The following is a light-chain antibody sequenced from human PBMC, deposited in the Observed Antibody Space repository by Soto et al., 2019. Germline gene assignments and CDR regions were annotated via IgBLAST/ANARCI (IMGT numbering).Light chain of an antibody. Sequence: EVVLTQSPATLSLSPGDSATLSCRASRSISSYLAWYQQKPGQAPSLLISDASYRATGIPARFSGSGSGTDFTLTISSLQPDDFATYYCQQYNTYSTFGQGTRLEIK. V-gene: IGKV3-11*01. CDR1: RSISSY. CDR2: DAS. CDR3: QQYNTYST. J-gene: IGKJ5*01.